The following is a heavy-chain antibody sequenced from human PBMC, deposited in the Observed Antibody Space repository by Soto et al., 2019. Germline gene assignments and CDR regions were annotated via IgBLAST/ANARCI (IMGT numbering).Heavy chain of an antibody. CDR1: GYTFTGYY. V-gene: IGHV1-2*02. Sequence: GASVKVSCKASGYTFTGYYMHWVRQAPGQGLEWMGWINPNSGGTNYAQKFQGRVTMTRDTSISTAYMELSRLRSDDTAVYYCASESITIFGAGYGMDVWGQGTTVTVYS. D-gene: IGHD3-3*01. CDR3: ASESITIFGAGYGMDV. J-gene: IGHJ6*02. CDR2: INPNSGGT.